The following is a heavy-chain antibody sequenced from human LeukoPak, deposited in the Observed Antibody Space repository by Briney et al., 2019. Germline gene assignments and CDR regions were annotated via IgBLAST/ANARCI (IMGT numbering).Heavy chain of an antibody. J-gene: IGHJ6*02. Sequence: GASVKVSCKASGYTFTSYAMHWVRQAPGQRLEWMGWINAGNGNTKYSQKFQGRVTITRDTSASTAYMELSSLRSEDTAVYYCALSGVSGTAPYYYYYGMDVWGQGTTVTVSS. CDR3: ALSGVSGTAPYYYYYGMDV. CDR1: GYTFTSYA. V-gene: IGHV1-3*01. D-gene: IGHD1-1*01. CDR2: INAGNGNT.